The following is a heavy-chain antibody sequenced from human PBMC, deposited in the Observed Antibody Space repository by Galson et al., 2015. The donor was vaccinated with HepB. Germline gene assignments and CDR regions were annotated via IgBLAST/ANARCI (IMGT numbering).Heavy chain of an antibody. Sequence: LTCTVSGGSISSGSYYWSWIRQPAGKGLEWIGRIYTSGSTNYNPSLKSRVTMSVDTSKNQFSLKLSSVTAADTAVYYCARGGYYYYYYMDVWGKGTTVTVSS. CDR1: GGSISSGSYY. CDR2: IYTSGST. J-gene: IGHJ6*03. CDR3: ARGGYYYYYYMDV. V-gene: IGHV4-61*02.